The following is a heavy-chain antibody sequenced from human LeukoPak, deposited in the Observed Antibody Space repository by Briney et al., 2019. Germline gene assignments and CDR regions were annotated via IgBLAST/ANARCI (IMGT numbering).Heavy chain of an antibody. D-gene: IGHD3-3*01. J-gene: IGHJ6*02. CDR2: ISSSGSTI. CDR3: AREAIFMRGYYYGMDV. V-gene: IGHV3-11*01. CDR1: GFTFDDYA. Sequence: GGSLRLSCAASGFTFDDYAMHWVRQAPGKGLEWVSYISSSGSTIYYADSVKGRFTISRDNAKNSLYLQMNSLRAEDTAVYYCAREAIFMRGYYYGMDVWGQGTTVTVSS.